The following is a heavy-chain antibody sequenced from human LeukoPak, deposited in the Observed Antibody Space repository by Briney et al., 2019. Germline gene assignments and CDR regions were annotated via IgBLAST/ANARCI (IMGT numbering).Heavy chain of an antibody. D-gene: IGHD2-15*01. CDR2: IYHSGST. CDR1: GGSISSYY. Sequence: SETLSLTCTVSGGSISSYYWGWIRQPPGKGLEWIGSIYHSGSTYYNPSLKSRVTISVDTSKNQFSLKLSSVTAADTAVYCCARDRSYCSGGSCSYYFDYWGQGTLVTVSS. CDR3: ARDRSYCSGGSCSYYFDY. J-gene: IGHJ4*02. V-gene: IGHV4-38-2*02.